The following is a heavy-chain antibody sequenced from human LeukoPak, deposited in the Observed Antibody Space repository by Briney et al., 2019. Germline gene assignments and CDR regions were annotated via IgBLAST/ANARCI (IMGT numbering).Heavy chain of an antibody. CDR1: GYTFTSYG. Sequence: ASVKVSCKASGYTFTSYGIAWVRQAPGQGLQWMGWISANNGDTSYSQKLQGRVTMTRDTSTSTVYMELSSLRSEDTAVYYCARDGAEGAGMDVWGQGTTVTVSS. D-gene: IGHD1-26*01. J-gene: IGHJ6*02. CDR3: ARDGAEGAGMDV. CDR2: ISANNGDT. V-gene: IGHV1-18*01.